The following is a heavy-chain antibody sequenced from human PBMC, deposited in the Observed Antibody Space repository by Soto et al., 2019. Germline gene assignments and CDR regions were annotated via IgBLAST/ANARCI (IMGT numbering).Heavy chain of an antibody. CDR2: IDPSDSYT. CDR3: ARRLIVTTRDYYYYGMEV. J-gene: IGHJ6*04. CDR1: VYSFTSYC. D-gene: IGHD4-4*01. V-gene: IGHV5-10-1*01. Sequence: GESLKISCKGSVYSFTSYCISWVRQMPVKGLEWMGRIDPSDSYTNYSPSFQGHVTISADKSISTAYLQWSSLKASDTAMYYCARRLIVTTRDYYYYGMEVWGKGTMVTVSS.